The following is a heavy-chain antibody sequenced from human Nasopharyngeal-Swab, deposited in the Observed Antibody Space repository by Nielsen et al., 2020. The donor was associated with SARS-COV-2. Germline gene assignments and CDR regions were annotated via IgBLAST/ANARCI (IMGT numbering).Heavy chain of an antibody. CDR3: ARDLNPHYDILPGPFDY. CDR1: GYTFTGYY. CDR2: INPNSGGT. D-gene: IGHD3-9*01. Sequence: ASVKVSCKASGYTFTGYYMHWVRQAPGQGLEWMGWINPNSGGTYYAQKFQGRVTMTRDTSTSTVYMELSSLRSEDTAVYYCARDLNPHYDILPGPFDYWGQGTLVTVSS. J-gene: IGHJ4*02. V-gene: IGHV1-2*02.